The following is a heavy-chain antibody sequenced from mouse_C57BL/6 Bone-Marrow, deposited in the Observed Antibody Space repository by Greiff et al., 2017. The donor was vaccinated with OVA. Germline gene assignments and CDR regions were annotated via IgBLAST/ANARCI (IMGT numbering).Heavy chain of an antibody. CDR2: INPGSGGT. D-gene: IGHD1-1*01. J-gene: IGHJ4*01. Sequence: VQVVESGAELVRPGPSVKVSCTASGYAFTHSLIEWVKQRPGQGLEWIGVINPGSGGTNYTEKLQGKAPLTADKSSSTAYMQLSSLTTEDSSGYFCARRGGRNYAMGDWGQRASGT. V-gene: IGHV1-54*01. CDR3: ARRGGRNYAMGD. CDR1: GYAFTHSL.